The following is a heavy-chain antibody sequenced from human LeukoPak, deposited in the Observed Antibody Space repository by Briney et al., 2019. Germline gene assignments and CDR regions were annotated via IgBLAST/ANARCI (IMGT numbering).Heavy chain of an antibody. Sequence: GRSLRLSCAASVFTFDDYAMHWVRQAPGKGLEWVSGISWNSGSIGYADSVKGRFTISRDNAKNSLYLQMNSLRAEDTALYYCAKDLEFRGSDYYDSSGYYFGYYFDYWGQGTLVTVSS. CDR3: AKDLEFRGSDYYDSSGYYFGYYFDY. V-gene: IGHV3-9*01. CDR2: ISWNSGSI. CDR1: VFTFDDYA. J-gene: IGHJ4*02. D-gene: IGHD3-22*01.